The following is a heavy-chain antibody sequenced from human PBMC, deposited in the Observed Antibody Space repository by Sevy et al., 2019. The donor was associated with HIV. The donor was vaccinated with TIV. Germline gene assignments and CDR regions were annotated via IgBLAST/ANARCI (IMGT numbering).Heavy chain of an antibody. CDR3: ARGFLEWLLFRLGYYYGMDV. J-gene: IGHJ6*02. CDR2: ISSSGSTI. Sequence: VGSLRLSCAASGFTFSDYYMSWIHQAPGKGLEWVSYISSSGSTIYYADSVKGRFTISRDNAKNALYLQMNSLRAEDTAVYYCARGFLEWLLFRLGYYYGMDVWGQGTTVTVSS. D-gene: IGHD3-3*01. V-gene: IGHV3-11*01. CDR1: GFTFSDYY.